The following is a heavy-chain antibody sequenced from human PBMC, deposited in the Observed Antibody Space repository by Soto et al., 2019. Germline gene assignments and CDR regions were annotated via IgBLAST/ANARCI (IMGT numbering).Heavy chain of an antibody. J-gene: IGHJ4*02. CDR2: INAGNGNT. CDR1: GYTFTNYA. V-gene: IGHV1-3*01. CDR3: ARGPGGPDGPGDY. Sequence: QVQLVQSGAEVKKPGASVKVSCKASGYTFTNYAMHWVRQAPGPRLEWMGWINAGNGNTQYSQKFQGRVTITRDTSASTAYMDLSSLRSEDTAVYYCARGPGGPDGPGDYWGQGTLVTVSA. D-gene: IGHD2-15*01.